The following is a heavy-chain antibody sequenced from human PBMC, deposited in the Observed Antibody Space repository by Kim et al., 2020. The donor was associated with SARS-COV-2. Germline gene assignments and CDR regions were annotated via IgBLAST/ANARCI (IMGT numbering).Heavy chain of an antibody. Sequence: SQTLSLTCTVSGGSISSGGYYWSWIRQHPGKGLEWIGYIYYSGSTYYNPSLKGRVTISVDTSKNQFSLKLSSVTAADTAVYFCVRARITMIEVVKYFDYWGRGTLVTVSS. J-gene: IGHJ4*02. CDR3: VRARITMIEVVKYFDY. V-gene: IGHV4-31*03. D-gene: IGHD3-22*01. CDR1: GGSISSGGYY. CDR2: IYYSGST.